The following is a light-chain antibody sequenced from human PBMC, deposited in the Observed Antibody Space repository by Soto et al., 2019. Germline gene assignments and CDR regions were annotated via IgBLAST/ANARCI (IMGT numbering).Light chain of an antibody. CDR1: QSFRGL. CDR3: QQTYMVPYT. Sequence: EVVLTQSPVTLSLSPGERATLSCRASQSFRGLLAWYQQKPGQAPRLLIYDAYNRATGIPPRFSGSGSGTDFTLTINTLQPEDFAVYFCQQTYMVPYTFGQGTKVEI. V-gene: IGKV3-11*01. CDR2: DAY. J-gene: IGKJ2*01.